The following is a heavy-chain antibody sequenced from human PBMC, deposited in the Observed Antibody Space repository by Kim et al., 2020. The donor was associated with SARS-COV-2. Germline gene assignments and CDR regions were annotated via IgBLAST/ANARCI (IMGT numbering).Heavy chain of an antibody. D-gene: IGHD6-6*01. V-gene: IGHV3-23*01. J-gene: IGHJ4*02. CDR3: AKGIMILAAHIAFDY. CDR2: ISVGGGNT. Sequence: GGSLRLSCAASGFIFSNFAMTWVRQAPGKGLEWVSSISVGGGNTYYADSVKGRFTISRDNYKNTMFLQMNSLRAEDTAVYYCAKGIMILAAHIAFDYWGQGTLVPVSS. CDR1: GFIFSNFA.